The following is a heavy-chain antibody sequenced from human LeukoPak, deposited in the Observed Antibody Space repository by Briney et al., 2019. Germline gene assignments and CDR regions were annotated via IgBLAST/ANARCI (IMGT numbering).Heavy chain of an antibody. Sequence: SETLSLTCAVYGGSFSGYYWSWIRQPPRKGLEWIGSIYYSGSTYYNPSLKSRVTISVDTSKNQFSLKLSSVTAADTAVYYCASQLIYCSSTSCLPYYYMDVWGKGTTVTVSS. CDR3: ASQLIYCSSTSCLPYYYMDV. CDR1: GGSFSGYY. J-gene: IGHJ6*03. CDR2: IYYSGST. V-gene: IGHV4-34*01. D-gene: IGHD2-2*01.